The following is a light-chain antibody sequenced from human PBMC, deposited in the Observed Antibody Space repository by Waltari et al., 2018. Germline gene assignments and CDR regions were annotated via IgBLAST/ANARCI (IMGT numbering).Light chain of an antibody. CDR1: ALAKQY. CDR3: QSADSSDTSPHVI. J-gene: IGLJ2*01. V-gene: IGLV3-25*03. Sequence: SYKLTQPPSVSVSPGQTARITCSGDALAKQYVYWYQQKPGQAPVLVMYKDTERPAGTPDRFSGSSSGTTVTLTISGVQAEDEGHYYCQSADSSDTSPHVIFGGGTKLTVL. CDR2: KDT.